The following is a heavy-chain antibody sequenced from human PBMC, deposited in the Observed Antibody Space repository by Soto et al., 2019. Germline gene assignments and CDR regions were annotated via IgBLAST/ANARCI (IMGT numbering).Heavy chain of an antibody. CDR3: AKDPDYDYIWGSYRSDVAFDY. V-gene: IGHV3-23*01. J-gene: IGHJ4*02. Sequence: PGGSLRLSCAASGFTFSSYAMSWVRQAPGKGLEWVSAISGSGGSTYYADSVKGRFTISRDNSKNTLYLQMNSLRAEDTAVYYCAKDPDYDYIWGSYRSDVAFDYWGQGTLVTVSS. D-gene: IGHD3-16*02. CDR1: GFTFSSYA. CDR2: ISGSGGST.